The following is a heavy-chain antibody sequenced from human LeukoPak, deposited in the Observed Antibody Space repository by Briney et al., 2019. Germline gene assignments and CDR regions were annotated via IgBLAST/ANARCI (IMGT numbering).Heavy chain of an antibody. D-gene: IGHD6-13*01. CDR3: ARELKIAPAGTVGFDI. J-gene: IGHJ3*02. Sequence: GGSLRLSCAASGFTFSSYTMNWVRQAPGKGLEWVSSISSSNTYIYYADSVKGRFTISRDNSKNTLYVQMNNLRAEDTAVYYCARELKIAPAGTVGFDIWGQGTMVTVSS. V-gene: IGHV3-21*04. CDR1: GFTFSSYT. CDR2: ISSSNTYI.